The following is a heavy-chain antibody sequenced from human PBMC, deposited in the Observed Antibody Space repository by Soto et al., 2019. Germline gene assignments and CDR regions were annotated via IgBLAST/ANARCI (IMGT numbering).Heavy chain of an antibody. J-gene: IGHJ6*02. CDR1: GGSISSVGHY. Sequence: SETLSLTCSVSGGSISSVGHYWTWIRQQPGKGLEWIGYIYYSGSTDCNPSLKSRVTISVDRSKNQFSLNLSSVTAADTAIYYCARESGGYDSSTRYGLDVWGQGTTVTVSS. D-gene: IGHD6-25*01. CDR2: IYYSGST. CDR3: ARESGGYDSSTRYGLDV. V-gene: IGHV4-31*03.